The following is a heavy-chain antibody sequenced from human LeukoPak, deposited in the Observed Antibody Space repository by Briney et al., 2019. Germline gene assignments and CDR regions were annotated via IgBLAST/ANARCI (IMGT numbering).Heavy chain of an antibody. V-gene: IGHV1-8*01. D-gene: IGHD2-2*02. CDR3: TLYNY. CDR2: MNPNSSNT. Sequence: ASVKVSCKASGYTFTSYDINWVRQATGQGLEWMGWMNPNSSNTGYAQKFQGRVTMTRNTSISTAYMELSSLRSDDMAVYYCTLYNYWGQGTLVTVSS. J-gene: IGHJ4*02. CDR1: GYTFTSYD.